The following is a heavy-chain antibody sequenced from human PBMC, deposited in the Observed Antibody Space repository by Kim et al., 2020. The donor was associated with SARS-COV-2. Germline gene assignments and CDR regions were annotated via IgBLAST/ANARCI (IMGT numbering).Heavy chain of an antibody. J-gene: IGHJ4*02. D-gene: IGHD1-1*01. CDR2: ISGSGAFT. Sequence: GGSLRLSCAASGFTFSSYAMSWVRQAPGKGLEWLSGISGSGAFTNYADSVKGRFTLSRDNSKNILSLEIDSLRAEDTAVYFCAKYEAFSVNSYYLDLWGQGTLVTVSS. V-gene: IGHV3-23*01. CDR1: GFTFSSYA. CDR3: AKYEAFSVNSYYLDL.